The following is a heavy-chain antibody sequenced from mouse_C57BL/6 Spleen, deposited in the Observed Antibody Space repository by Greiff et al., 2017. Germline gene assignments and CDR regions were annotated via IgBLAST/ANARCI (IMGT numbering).Heavy chain of an antibody. V-gene: IGHV1-69*01. Sequence: QVQLQQPGAELVLPGASVKLSCKASGYTFTSYWMHWVKQRPGQGLEWIGEIDPSDSYTNYNQKFKGKSTLTVDKSSSTAYMQLSSLTSEDSAVYDGARSRITKYFDVWGTGTTVTVSS. D-gene: IGHD2-4*01. CDR3: ARSRITKYFDV. J-gene: IGHJ1*03. CDR1: GYTFTSYW. CDR2: IDPSDSYT.